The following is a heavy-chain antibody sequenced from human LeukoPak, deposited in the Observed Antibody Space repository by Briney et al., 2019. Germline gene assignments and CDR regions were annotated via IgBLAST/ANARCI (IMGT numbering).Heavy chain of an antibody. CDR1: GFTFSGYS. Sequence: GGSLRLPCAASGFTFSGYSMNWVRQAPGKGLEWVSSISSSSSYIYYADSVKGRFTISRDNAKNSLYLQMNSLRAEDTAVYYCARGTIAAAENDYWGQGTLVTVSS. J-gene: IGHJ4*02. D-gene: IGHD6-13*01. CDR3: ARGTIAAAENDY. V-gene: IGHV3-21*01. CDR2: ISSSSSYI.